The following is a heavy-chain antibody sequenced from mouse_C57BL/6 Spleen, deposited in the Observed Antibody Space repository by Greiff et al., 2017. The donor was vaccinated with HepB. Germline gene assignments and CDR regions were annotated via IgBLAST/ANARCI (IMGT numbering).Heavy chain of an antibody. V-gene: IGHV1-18*01. CDR2: INPNNGGT. J-gene: IGHJ3*01. CDR1: GYTFTDYN. CDR3: ARKEGYYGEFAY. Sequence: EVQLQQSGPELVKPGASVKIPCKASGYTFTDYNMDWVKQSHGKSLEWIGDINPNNGGTIYNQKFKGKATLTVDKSSSTAYMELRSLTSEDTAVYYCARKEGYYGEFAYWGQGTLVTVSA. D-gene: IGHD1-1*01.